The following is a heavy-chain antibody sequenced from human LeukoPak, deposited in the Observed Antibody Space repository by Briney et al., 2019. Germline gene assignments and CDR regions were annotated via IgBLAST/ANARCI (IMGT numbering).Heavy chain of an antibody. CDR3: AKDGGYDVVDY. D-gene: IGHD6-19*01. CDR2: ISSRGSIK. V-gene: IGHV3-48*03. Sequence: GGSLRLSCAASGFIINTFEMNWVRQAPGKGLEWVSYISSRGSIKYYADSVKGRFTISRDNAKNSLFLQMNSLRAEDTAVYYCAKDGGYDVVDYWGQGTLVTVSS. J-gene: IGHJ4*02. CDR1: GFIINTFE.